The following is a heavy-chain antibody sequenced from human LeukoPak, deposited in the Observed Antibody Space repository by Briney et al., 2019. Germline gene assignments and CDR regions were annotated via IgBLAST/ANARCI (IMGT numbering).Heavy chain of an antibody. J-gene: IGHJ4*02. Sequence: GASVKVSCKASGYIFTSYDINWVRQATGQGLEWMGWMNPNSGNTGYAQKFQGGVTMTRNTSISTAYMELSSLRSEDTAVYYCARGPLAAAGDFDYWGQGSLVTVSS. D-gene: IGHD6-13*01. V-gene: IGHV1-8*01. CDR2: MNPNSGNT. CDR1: GYIFTSYD. CDR3: ARGPLAAAGDFDY.